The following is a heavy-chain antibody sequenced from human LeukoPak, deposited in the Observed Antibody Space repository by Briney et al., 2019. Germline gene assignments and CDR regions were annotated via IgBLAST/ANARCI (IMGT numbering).Heavy chain of an antibody. J-gene: IGHJ4*02. V-gene: IGHV3-74*01. Sequence: GGSLRLSCAASGFTFSSYWMHWARQAPGKGLVWVSRIHSDGSSTSYADSVKGRFTISRDNAKSSLYLQMNSLRAEDTAVYYCATDGQSSGWYGFDYWGQGTLVTVSS. CDR3: ATDGQSSGWYGFDY. CDR2: IHSDGSST. CDR1: GFTFSSYW. D-gene: IGHD6-19*01.